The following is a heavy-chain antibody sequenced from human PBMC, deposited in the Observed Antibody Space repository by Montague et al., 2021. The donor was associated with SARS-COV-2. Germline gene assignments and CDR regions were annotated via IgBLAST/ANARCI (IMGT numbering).Heavy chain of an antibody. CDR1: GFTFSSYS. J-gene: IGHJ6*02. CDR2: ISSSSSYI. V-gene: IGHV3-21*01. CDR3: ASYQNYYYYYGMDV. D-gene: IGHD2-2*01. Sequence: SLRLSCAASGFTFSSYSMNWVRQAPGKGLEWVSSISSSSSYIYYADSVKGRFTISRDNAKNSLYLQMNSLRAEDTAVYYCASYQNYYYYYGMDVWGLGALVTVSS.